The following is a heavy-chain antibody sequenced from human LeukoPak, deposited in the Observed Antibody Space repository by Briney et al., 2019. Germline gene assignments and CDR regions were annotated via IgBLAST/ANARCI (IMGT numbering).Heavy chain of an antibody. Sequence: GASLRLSCAASGFTFSSYAMSWVRQAPGKGLEWVSYISSSSSYTNYADSVKGRFTISRDNAKNSLYLQMNSLRAEDTAVYYCARDRDGYSYGWGQGTLVTVSS. CDR2: ISSSSSYT. V-gene: IGHV3-21*05. D-gene: IGHD5-18*01. CDR1: GFTFSSYA. CDR3: ARDRDGYSYG. J-gene: IGHJ4*02.